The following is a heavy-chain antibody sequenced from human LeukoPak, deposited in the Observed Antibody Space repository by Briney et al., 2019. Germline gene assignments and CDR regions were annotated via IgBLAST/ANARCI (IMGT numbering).Heavy chain of an antibody. CDR1: GFTFSSYS. CDR2: ITYNSGTI. V-gene: IGHV3-48*01. Sequence: GGSLRLSCAASGFTFSSYSMNWVRQAPGKGLEWVSYITYNSGTIYYTDSVEGRFTISRDNAKNSLYLQINSLRAEDTAVYYCARGQEMATTVWGKGTTVTVSS. CDR3: ARGQEMATTV. J-gene: IGHJ6*04. D-gene: IGHD5-24*01.